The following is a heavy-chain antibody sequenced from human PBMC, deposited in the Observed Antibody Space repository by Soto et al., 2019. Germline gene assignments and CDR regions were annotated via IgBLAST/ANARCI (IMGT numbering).Heavy chain of an antibody. J-gene: IGHJ3*02. CDR2: INPTGTMT. Sequence: QVQLVQSGAEVKKPGASVKLSGKASGYTFITSYYTHWVRQAPGQGLEWMGIINPTGTMTKYSERFQGRLTMTRATSTSTDYMELSTLTSEDTAVYFCARDTGYDHDAFDIWGQGTMVTVSS. D-gene: IGHD5-12*01. V-gene: IGHV1-46*01. CDR1: GYTFITSYY. CDR3: ARDTGYDHDAFDI.